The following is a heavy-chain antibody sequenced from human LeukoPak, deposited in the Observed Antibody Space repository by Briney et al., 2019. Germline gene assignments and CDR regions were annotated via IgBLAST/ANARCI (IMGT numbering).Heavy chain of an antibody. CDR2: IYTSGST. J-gene: IGHJ5*02. Sequence: SGTLSLTCTVSGGSISSYYWSWIRQPAGKGLEWIGRIYTSGSTNYNPSLKSRVTISVDTSKNQFSLKLSSVTAADTAVYYCARRRVGVRGMNWFDPWGQGTLVTVSS. CDR3: ARRRVGVRGMNWFDP. CDR1: GGSISSYY. D-gene: IGHD3-10*01. V-gene: IGHV4-4*07.